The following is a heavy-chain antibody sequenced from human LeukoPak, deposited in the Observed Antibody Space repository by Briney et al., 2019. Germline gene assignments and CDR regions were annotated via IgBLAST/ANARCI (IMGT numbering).Heavy chain of an antibody. CDR2: IKQDGSEK. CDR1: GFTFSSYW. CDR3: AKVGGETYYDILTGYYPDY. J-gene: IGHJ4*02. V-gene: IGHV3-7*03. Sequence: GGSLRLSCAASGFTFSSYWMSWVRQAPGKGLEWVANIKQDGSEKYYVDSVKGRFTISRDNAKNSLYLQMNSLRAEDTAVYYCAKVGGETYYDILTGYYPDYWGQGTLVTVSS. D-gene: IGHD3-9*01.